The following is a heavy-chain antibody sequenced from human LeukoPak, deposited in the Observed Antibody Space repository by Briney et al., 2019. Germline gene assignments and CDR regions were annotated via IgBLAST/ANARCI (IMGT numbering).Heavy chain of an antibody. V-gene: IGHV4-59*08. J-gene: IGHJ4*02. CDR2: IYYTVST. CDR3: ARHRAYSSSSPFDY. D-gene: IGHD6-6*01. Sequence: SETLSLTCSVSGGSISSFYWSWIRQPPGKGLEWIGYIYYTVSTNYNPSLKSRVTIFVDMSKNQFSLRLSSVTAADTALYYCARHRAYSSSSPFDYWGQGTLVTVSS. CDR1: GGSISSFY.